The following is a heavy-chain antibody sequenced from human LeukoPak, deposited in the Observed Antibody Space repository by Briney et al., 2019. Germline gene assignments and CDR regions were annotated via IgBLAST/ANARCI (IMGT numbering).Heavy chain of an antibody. CDR1: GGTFSSYA. CDR3: ARRPGYSGYDPNWFDP. V-gene: IGHV1-69*06. Sequence: ASVKVSCKASGGTFSSYAISWVRQAPGQGLEWMGGIIPIFGTANYAQKFQGRVTITADKSTSTAYMELRSLRSDDTAVYYCARRPGYSGYDPNWFDPWGQGTLVTVSS. D-gene: IGHD5-12*01. J-gene: IGHJ5*02. CDR2: IIPIFGTA.